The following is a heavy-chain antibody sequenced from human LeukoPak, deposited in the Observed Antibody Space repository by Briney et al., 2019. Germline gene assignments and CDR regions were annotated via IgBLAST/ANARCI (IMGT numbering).Heavy chain of an antibody. J-gene: IGHJ3*02. Sequence: GGSLRLSCAASGFIVSENYMSWVRQAPGKGLEWVSYISGGGAKRHYSDSVKGRFTISRDNPKNTLYLQINNLRAEDTAMYYCAKCSAGYYNDAFDIWGRGTMVTVSS. V-gene: IGHV3-23*01. CDR3: AKCSAGYYNDAFDI. D-gene: IGHD3-10*02. CDR1: GFIVSENY. CDR2: ISGGGAKR.